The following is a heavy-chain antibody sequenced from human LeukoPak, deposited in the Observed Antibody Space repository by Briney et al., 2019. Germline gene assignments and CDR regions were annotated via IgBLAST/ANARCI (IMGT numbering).Heavy chain of an antibody. CDR3: ARVGGHCTSTSCPPPDY. CDR1: GFTFSSYN. J-gene: IGHJ4*02. V-gene: IGHV3-21*01. CDR2: IDSSSRYI. Sequence: PGGSLRLSCAASGFTFSSYNMDWVRQAPGKGLEWVSFIDSSSRYIYQADSVKGRFTISRDNAKSSVFLQMNSLRAEDTAVYYCARVGGHCTSTSCPPPDYWGQVTLVTVSS. D-gene: IGHD2-2*01.